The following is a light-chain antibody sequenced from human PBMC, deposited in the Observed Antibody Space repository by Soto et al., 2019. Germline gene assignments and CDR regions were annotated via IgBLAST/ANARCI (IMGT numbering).Light chain of an antibody. J-gene: IGKJ4*01. CDR2: ETS. CDR3: QQYNNWPPLT. CDR1: QSISSS. V-gene: IGKV3-15*01. Sequence: EIVMTQSPATLSVSPGERATLSCRASQSISSSLAWYQQKPGQPPRLLIYETSTRATGIPARFSGGGSGTEFTLTISSLQSEDSAVYYCQQYNNWPPLTFGGGTKVGIK.